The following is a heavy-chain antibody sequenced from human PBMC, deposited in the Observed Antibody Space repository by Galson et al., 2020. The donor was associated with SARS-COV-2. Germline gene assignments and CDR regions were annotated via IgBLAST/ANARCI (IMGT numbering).Heavy chain of an antibody. CDR1: GFTFSTYA. J-gene: IGHJ4*02. D-gene: IGHD2-2*01. V-gene: IGHV3-30*03. CDR3: AINRVLDY. Sequence: GGSLRLSCVASGFTFSTYAMHWVRQAPGNGLEWVAVMSYDGSIQYYSDSVKGRFTISRDNSKNTLYLQMNSLRLEDTGVYYCAINRVLDYWGQGILVTVSS. CDR2: MSYDGSIQ.